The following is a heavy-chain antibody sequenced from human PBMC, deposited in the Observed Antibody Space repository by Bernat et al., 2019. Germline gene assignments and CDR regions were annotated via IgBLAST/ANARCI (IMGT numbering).Heavy chain of an antibody. CDR1: GFTVSTNY. CDR3: ARYYGGNSGSAFDI. J-gene: IGHJ3*02. D-gene: IGHD4-23*01. V-gene: IGHV3-66*01. CDR2: IYSGGNT. Sequence: EVQLVESGGGLVQPGGSLRLSCAASGFTVSTNYMCWVRQAPGKGLEWVSVIYSGGNTYYADSVKGRFTISRDNSKKTLYLQMNSLRAEDTAMYYCARYYGGNSGSAFDIWGQGTMVTVSS.